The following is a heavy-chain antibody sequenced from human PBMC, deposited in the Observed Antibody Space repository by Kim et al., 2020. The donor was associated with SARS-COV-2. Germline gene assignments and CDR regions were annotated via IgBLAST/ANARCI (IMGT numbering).Heavy chain of an antibody. V-gene: IGHV3-72*01. J-gene: IGHJ4*02. Sequence: GGSLRLSCAASGFIFSNHYMDWVRQAPGKGLEWVGRTRNKANSYTTPYAASVQGRFTISRDDSKNSMYLQMNSLKTEDTAVYYCARDRIYYYDYWGQGTLVAVSS. CDR3: ARDRIYYYDY. CDR1: GFIFSNHY. CDR2: TRNKANSYTT.